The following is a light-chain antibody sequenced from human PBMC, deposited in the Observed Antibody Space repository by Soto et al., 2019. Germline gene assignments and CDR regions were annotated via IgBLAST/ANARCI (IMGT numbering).Light chain of an antibody. CDR2: GAS. Sequence: EIVLTQSPGTLSLSPGERATLSCRASQSVSSSSGAWFQQKPGHAPRLLSDGASSRATGIAGRFSGSWCGTDFPPTISRLEPEDFAVYHWQQYGRSPLTFGGGTKVDI. V-gene: IGKV3-20*01. CDR1: QSVSSSS. J-gene: IGKJ4*01. CDR3: QQYGRSPLT.